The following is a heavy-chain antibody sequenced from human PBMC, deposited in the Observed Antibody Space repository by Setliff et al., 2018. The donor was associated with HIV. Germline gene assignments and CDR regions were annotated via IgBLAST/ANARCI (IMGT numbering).Heavy chain of an antibody. CDR2: INHSGNT. CDR3: ARERAALHYFDY. D-gene: IGHD6-13*01. V-gene: IGHV4-34*01. CDR1: GGSFSDYY. J-gene: IGHJ4*02. Sequence: SETLSLTCAVYGGSFSDYYWTWIRQFPGRGLEWIGEINHSGNTYYNPSLKSRVTISVDTSKNQFSLKLSSVTAADTAVYYCARERAALHYFDYWGQGTLVTVSS.